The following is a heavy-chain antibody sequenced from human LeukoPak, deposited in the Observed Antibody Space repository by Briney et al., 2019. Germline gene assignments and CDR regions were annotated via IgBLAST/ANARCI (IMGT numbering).Heavy chain of an antibody. J-gene: IGHJ4*02. Sequence: GGSLRLSCAASGFTFSSYWMSWVRQAPGKGLEWVANIKQDGSEKYYADSVKGRFTISRDNAKNSLYLQMNSLRAEDTAVYYCAREISSSWSDYFDYWGQGTLVTVSS. CDR1: GFTFSSYW. V-gene: IGHV3-7*01. CDR3: AREISSSWSDYFDY. D-gene: IGHD6-13*01. CDR2: IKQDGSEK.